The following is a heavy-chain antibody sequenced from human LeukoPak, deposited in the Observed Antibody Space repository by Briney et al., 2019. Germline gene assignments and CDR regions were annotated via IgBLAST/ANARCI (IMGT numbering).Heavy chain of an antibody. CDR3: AINSSGYLGNDAFDI. CDR2: ISSSGSTI. D-gene: IGHD3-22*01. Sequence: GGSLRLSCAASGFTFSDYYMSWIRQAPGKGLEWVSYISSSGSTIYYADPVKGRFTISRDNAKNSLYLQMNSLRAEDTAVYYCAINSSGYLGNDAFDIWGQGTMVTVSS. J-gene: IGHJ3*02. V-gene: IGHV3-11*01. CDR1: GFTFSDYY.